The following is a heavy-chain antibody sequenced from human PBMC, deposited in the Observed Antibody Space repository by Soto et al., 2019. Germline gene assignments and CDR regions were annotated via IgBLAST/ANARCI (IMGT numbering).Heavy chain of an antibody. CDR3: ARGQRLRYCDLSITDWFDP. J-gene: IGHJ5*02. CDR2: INHSGST. D-gene: IGHD3-9*01. V-gene: IGHV4-34*01. CDR1: GGSFSGYY. Sequence: QVQLQQWGAGLLKPSETLSLTCAVYGGSFSGYYWSWIRQPPGKGLEWIGEINHSGSTNYNPSLKRRVTISVDTSNNQFSLTLSSVTAADTAVYYCARGQRLRYCDLSITDWFDPWGQGTLVTVSS.